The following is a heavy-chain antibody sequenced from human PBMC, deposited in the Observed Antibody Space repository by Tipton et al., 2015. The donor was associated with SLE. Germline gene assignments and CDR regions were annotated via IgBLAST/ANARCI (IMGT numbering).Heavy chain of an antibody. J-gene: IGHJ6*03. Sequence: GLVKPSETLSLTCAVYGGSFSGYYWSWIRQPPGKGLEWIGEINHSGSTNYNPSLKSRVTISVDTSKNQFSLKLSSVTAADTAVYYCARGPIDYGDYAYYYYMDVWGKGTTVTVSS. CDR3: ARGPIDYGDYAYYYYMDV. D-gene: IGHD4-17*01. CDR1: GGSFSGYY. V-gene: IGHV4-34*01. CDR2: INHSGST.